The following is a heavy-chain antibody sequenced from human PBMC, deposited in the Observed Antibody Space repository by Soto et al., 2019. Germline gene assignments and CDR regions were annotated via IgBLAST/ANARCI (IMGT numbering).Heavy chain of an antibody. V-gene: IGHV3-21*01. Sequence: EVQLVESGGGLVKPGESLRLSCAASGFTFSSYSMNWVRQAPGKGLEWVSSISSSSSYIYYADSVKGRFTISRDNAKNSLYLQMNSLRAEDTAVYYCERDLLNHTAMVHYSYYGMDVWGQGTTVTVSS. CDR2: ISSSSSYI. J-gene: IGHJ6*02. CDR1: GFTFSSYS. CDR3: ERDLLNHTAMVHYSYYGMDV. D-gene: IGHD5-18*01.